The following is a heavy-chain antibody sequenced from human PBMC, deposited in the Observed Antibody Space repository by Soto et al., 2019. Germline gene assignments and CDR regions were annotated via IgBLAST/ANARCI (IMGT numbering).Heavy chain of an antibody. J-gene: IGHJ6*03. CDR3: ARDRDCSSTSCYPYYYYYYMDV. Sequence: ASVKVSCKASGYIFTDYYMHWVRQAPGQELGWMGRINPNIGIANYAQKFQGRVTITTDTSTSTAYTELSSLRSGDTAVYYCARDRDCSSTSCYPYYYYYYMDVWGKGTTVTVSS. D-gene: IGHD2-2*01. CDR2: INPNIGIA. V-gene: IGHV1-2*02. CDR1: GYIFTDYY.